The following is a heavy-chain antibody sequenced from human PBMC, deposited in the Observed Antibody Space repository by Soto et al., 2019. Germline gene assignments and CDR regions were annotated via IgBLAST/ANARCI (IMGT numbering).Heavy chain of an antibody. V-gene: IGHV3-9*01. CDR3: EKYFTTLVSLCAY. D-gene: IGHD1-1*01. CDR2: ISWDSTSI. J-gene: IGHJ4*02. Sequence: GGSLRLSCAASGFTFDDYAMHWVRQAPGKGPEWVSGISWDSTSIGYADSVKGRFTISRDNAKKSLYLQMNSLRAEDTAVYFCEKYFTTLVSLCAYWAQGTLVP. CDR1: GFTFDDYA.